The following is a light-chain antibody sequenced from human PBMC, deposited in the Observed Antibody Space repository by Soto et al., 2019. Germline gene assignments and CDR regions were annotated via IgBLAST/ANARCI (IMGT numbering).Light chain of an antibody. CDR1: QCVSSN. Sequence: ETVMTQSPATLSVSPGERATLSCRASQCVSSNLAWYQQTPGQAPRLLIFAASTRATGIPARFSGSGSGTEFTLTISSLQSEDFAVYYCQQYNDCPRTFGQGTNLQIK. CDR3: QQYNDCPRT. V-gene: IGKV3-15*01. CDR2: AAS. J-gene: IGKJ2*01.